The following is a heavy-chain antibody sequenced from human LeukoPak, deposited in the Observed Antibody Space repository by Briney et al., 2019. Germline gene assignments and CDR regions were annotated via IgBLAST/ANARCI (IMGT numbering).Heavy chain of an antibody. CDR2: IYYSGST. Sequence: PSETLSLTCTVSGGSISSSSYYWSWIRQPPGKGLEWIGYIYYSGSTNYNPSLKSRVTISVDTSKNQFSLKLSSVTAADTAVYYCARVEIGEITPGWYFDLWGRGTLVTVSS. D-gene: IGHD3-10*01. V-gene: IGHV4-61*01. CDR3: ARVEIGEITPGWYFDL. CDR1: GGSISSSSYY. J-gene: IGHJ2*01.